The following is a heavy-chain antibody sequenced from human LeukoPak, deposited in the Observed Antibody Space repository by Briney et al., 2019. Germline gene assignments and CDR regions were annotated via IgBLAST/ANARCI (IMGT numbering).Heavy chain of an antibody. CDR3: AKDLQYYFDY. J-gene: IGHJ4*02. Sequence: PGRSLRLSCAASGFTFSSYGMHWVRQAPGKGLEWVAVISYDGSNKYYADSVKGRFTISRDNSKNTLYLQMNSLRAEDTAVYYCAKDLQYYFDYWSQGTLVTVSS. V-gene: IGHV3-30*18. CDR2: ISYDGSNK. CDR1: GFTFSSYG.